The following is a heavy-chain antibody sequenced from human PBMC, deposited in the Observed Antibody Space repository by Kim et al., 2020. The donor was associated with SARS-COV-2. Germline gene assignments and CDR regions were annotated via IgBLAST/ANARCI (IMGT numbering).Heavy chain of an antibody. CDR3: ARDWWQRDESWGPLGF. Sequence: GGSLRLSCAASGFTFSNYAMHWVRQAPGKGLEFVSGISGKGGSTKYANSVKGRFTISRDNSRNTLYLQMGSLRTDDMAVYYCARDWWQRDESWGPLGFWCQGALVTVSS. V-gene: IGHV3-64*01. D-gene: IGHD2-15*01. J-gene: IGHJ4*02. CDR2: ISGKGGST. CDR1: GFTFSNYA.